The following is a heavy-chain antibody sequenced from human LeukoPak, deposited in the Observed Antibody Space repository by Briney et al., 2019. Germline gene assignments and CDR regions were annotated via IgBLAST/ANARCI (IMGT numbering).Heavy chain of an antibody. CDR1: GFTFRNYV. D-gene: IGHD3-9*01. Sequence: QPGGSLGLSCAASGFTFRNYVIHWVRQAPGKGLEWVAVTSSDLNVKLYADSVRGRFTISRDNSKNTLYLQMNSLRAEDTAVYYCARDPALRRVYDILTGYIVPHYYYYGMDVWGQGTTVTVSS. J-gene: IGHJ6*02. CDR3: ARDPALRRVYDILTGYIVPHYYYYGMDV. V-gene: IGHV3-30-3*01. CDR2: TSSDLNVK.